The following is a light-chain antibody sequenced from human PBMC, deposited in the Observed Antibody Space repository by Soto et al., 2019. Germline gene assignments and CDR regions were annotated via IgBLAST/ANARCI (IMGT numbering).Light chain of an antibody. V-gene: IGKV1-27*01. CDR1: QGISNY. Sequence: DIQMTQSPSSLSASVGDRVTITCRASQGISNYLAWYQQKPGKVPKLLMYAASTLQSGVPSRFSGSGSGTEFTLIISSLQPEDVATYYCQKYNSAPQTFXPGTKVDIK. CDR2: AAS. CDR3: QKYNSAPQT. J-gene: IGKJ3*01.